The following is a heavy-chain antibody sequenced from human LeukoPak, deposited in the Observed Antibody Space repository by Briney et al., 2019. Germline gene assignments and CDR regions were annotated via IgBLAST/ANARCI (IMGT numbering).Heavy chain of an antibody. J-gene: IGHJ6*04. D-gene: IGHD3-10*01. CDR2: IYYSGST. CDR3: ARERAYYGSGSPPS. CDR1: GGSISSSSYY. V-gene: IGHV4-39*07. Sequence: PSETLSLTCTVSGGSISSSSYYWGWIRQPPGKGLECIGSIYYSGSTNYNPSLKSRVTISVDTSKNQFSLKLSSVTAADTAVYYCARERAYYGSGSPPSWGKGTTVTISS.